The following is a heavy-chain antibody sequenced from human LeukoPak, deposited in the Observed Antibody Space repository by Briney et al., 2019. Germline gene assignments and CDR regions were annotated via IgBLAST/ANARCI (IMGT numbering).Heavy chain of an antibody. J-gene: IGHJ4*02. Sequence: GGSLRLSCAASGFTFSSYGMHWVRQAPGKGLEWVAVIWYEGSNKYYADYVKGRFTISRDNSKNTLYLQMNSLRAEDTAVYYCATASYCSGGSCYLLIDYWGQGTLVTVSS. V-gene: IGHV3-33*01. D-gene: IGHD2-15*01. CDR2: IWYEGSNK. CDR3: ATASYCSGGSCYLLIDY. CDR1: GFTFSSYG.